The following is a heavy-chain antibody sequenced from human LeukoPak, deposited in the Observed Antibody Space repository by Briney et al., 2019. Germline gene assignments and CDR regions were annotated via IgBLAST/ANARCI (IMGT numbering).Heavy chain of an antibody. D-gene: IGHD3-3*01. CDR1: GFTFSSYS. Sequence: LPGGSLRLSCAASGFTFSSYSMNWVRQAPGKGLEWVSYISSSSSTIYYADSVKGRFTISRDNAKNSLYLQMNSLRAEDTAVYYCARDGNFGVTIRYYYYMDVWGKGTTVTVSS. J-gene: IGHJ6*03. CDR2: ISSSSSTI. CDR3: ARDGNFGVTIRYYYYMDV. V-gene: IGHV3-48*01.